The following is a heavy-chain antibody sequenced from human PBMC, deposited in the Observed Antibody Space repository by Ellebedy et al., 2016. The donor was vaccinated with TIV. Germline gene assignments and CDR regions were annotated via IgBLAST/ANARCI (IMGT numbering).Heavy chain of an antibody. V-gene: IGHV1-46*01. CDR2: IYPSGGGAT. J-gene: IGHJ4*02. D-gene: IGHD1-1*01. Sequence: AASVKVSCKASENTLPNHYIHWVRQAPGQGLEWMGIIYPSGGGATRRAQNFQGKISMTRDTSTSTVYLELHNLQSDDSAMYYCARDGIPLDYWGQGTLVTVSS. CDR3: ARDGIPLDY. CDR1: ENTLPNHY.